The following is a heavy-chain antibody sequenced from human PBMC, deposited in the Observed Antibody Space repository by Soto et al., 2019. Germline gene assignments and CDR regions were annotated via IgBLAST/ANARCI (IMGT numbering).Heavy chain of an antibody. V-gene: IGHV1-18*01. Sequence: SVKVSCKASGYTFTSYGISWVRQAPGQGLEWMGWISAYNGNTNYAQKLQGRVTMTTDTSTSTAYMELRSLRSDDTAVYYCARGKHDYDILTGYPRFVAFDIWGQGTMVTVSS. CDR1: GYTFTSYG. J-gene: IGHJ3*02. CDR3: ARGKHDYDILTGYPRFVAFDI. D-gene: IGHD3-9*01. CDR2: ISAYNGNT.